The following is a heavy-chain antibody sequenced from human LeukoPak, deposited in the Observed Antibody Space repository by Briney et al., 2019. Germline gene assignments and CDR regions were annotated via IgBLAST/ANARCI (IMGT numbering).Heavy chain of an antibody. CDR2: MNPNSGNT. CDR1: GYTFTSYD. V-gene: IGHV1-8*01. Sequence: ASVKVSCKASGYTFTSYDINWVRQATGQGLEWMGWMNPNSGNTGYAQKFQGRVTMTRNTSLSTAYMELSSLRSEDTAVYYCARGGYCSGGSCPRGYSFYYGMDVWGQGTTVTVSS. J-gene: IGHJ6*02. D-gene: IGHD2-15*01. CDR3: ARGGYCSGGSCPRGYSFYYGMDV.